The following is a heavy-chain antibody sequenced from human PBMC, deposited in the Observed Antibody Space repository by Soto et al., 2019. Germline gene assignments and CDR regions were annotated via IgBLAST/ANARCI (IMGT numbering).Heavy chain of an antibody. CDR3: ERERNGEEWELSDY. CDR2: ISAYNGNT. D-gene: IGHD1-26*01. V-gene: IGHV1-18*04. Sequence: GASVKVSCKASGYTFTSFGISWVRQAPGQGLEWMGWISAYNGNTNYAQKLQGRVTMTTDTSTSTAYMKLRSLRSEDTAVYYCERERNGEEWELSDYWGQGTLVTVSS. CDR1: GYTFTSFG. J-gene: IGHJ4*02.